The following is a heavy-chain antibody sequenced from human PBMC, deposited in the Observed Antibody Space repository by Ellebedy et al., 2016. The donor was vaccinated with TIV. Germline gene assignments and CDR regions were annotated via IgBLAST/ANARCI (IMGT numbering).Heavy chain of an antibody. CDR3: AYFGSTSGETYFYYGMDV. CDR1: GYTFTGYY. J-gene: IGHJ6*02. Sequence: ASVKVSCKASGYTFTGYYMHWVRQAPGQGLEWMGWINPNSGDTNYAQKFQGRVTMNRDTSMSTAYMELSRLKSDDTAVYYCAYFGSTSGETYFYYGMDVWGQGTTVTVSS. V-gene: IGHV1-2*02. D-gene: IGHD3-9*01. CDR2: INPNSGDT.